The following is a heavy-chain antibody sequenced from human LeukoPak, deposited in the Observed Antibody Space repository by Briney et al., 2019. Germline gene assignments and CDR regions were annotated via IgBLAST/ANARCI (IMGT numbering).Heavy chain of an antibody. CDR3: ARVGIAYYYDSSGYYTDF. CDR2: IKQEGSEK. D-gene: IGHD3-22*01. J-gene: IGHJ4*02. CDR1: GFTFSIYW. V-gene: IGHV3-7*01. Sequence: GGSLRLSCAASGFTFSIYWMSWVRRAPGKGLGWWANIKQEGSEKYYVDSVKGRFTISRDNAKNSLYLQMNSLRAEDTAVYYCARVGIAYYYDSSGYYTDFWGQGTLVTVSS.